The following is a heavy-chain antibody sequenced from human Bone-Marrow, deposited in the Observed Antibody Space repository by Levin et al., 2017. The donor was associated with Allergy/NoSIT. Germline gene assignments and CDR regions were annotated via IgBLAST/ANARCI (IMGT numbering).Heavy chain of an antibody. D-gene: IGHD6-19*01. CDR3: AHRLFNSGWSNDAFDV. J-gene: IGHJ3*01. CDR1: GFTLSTTDVG. Sequence: SGPTLVKPTQTLTLTCTVSGFTLSTTDVGVGWIRQPPGKALEWLGTIYWDDDTRYSPSLKSRVTITKDTSRNRVVPTMTNTDPVDTATYYCAHRLFNSGWSNDAFDVWGQGTMVRVSS. CDR2: IYWDDDT. V-gene: IGHV2-5*02.